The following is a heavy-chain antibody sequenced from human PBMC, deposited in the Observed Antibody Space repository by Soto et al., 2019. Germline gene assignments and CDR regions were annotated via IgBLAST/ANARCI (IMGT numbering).Heavy chain of an antibody. Sequence: SETLSLTCTVSGGSISSYYWSWIRQPPGKGLEWIGYIYYSGSSNYNPSLKSRVTISVDTSKNQLSLKLSSVTAADTAVYYCARVRTDYSRYVFYYYGMDVWGQGTTVTVSS. D-gene: IGHD4-4*01. CDR3: ARVRTDYSRYVFYYYGMDV. CDR2: IYYSGSS. V-gene: IGHV4-59*01. CDR1: GGSISSYY. J-gene: IGHJ6*02.